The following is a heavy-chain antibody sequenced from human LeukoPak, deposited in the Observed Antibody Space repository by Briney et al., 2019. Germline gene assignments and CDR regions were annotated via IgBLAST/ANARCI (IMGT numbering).Heavy chain of an antibody. D-gene: IGHD3-10*01. CDR2: ISYDGSNK. CDR1: GFTFSSYG. V-gene: IGHV3-30*03. CDR3: ARHSPLSPMVRGVIITDFAGFDY. J-gene: IGHJ4*02. Sequence: GGSLRLSCAASGFTFSSYGMHWVRQAPGKGLEWVAVISYDGSNKYYADSVKGRFTISRDNSKNTLYLQMNSLRAEDTAVYYCARHSPLSPMVRGVIITDFAGFDYWGQGTLVTVSS.